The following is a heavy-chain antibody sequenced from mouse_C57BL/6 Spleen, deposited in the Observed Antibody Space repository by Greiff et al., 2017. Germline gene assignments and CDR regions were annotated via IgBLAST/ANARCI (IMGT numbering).Heavy chain of an antibody. CDR1: GYTFTSYW. J-gene: IGHJ3*01. D-gene: IGHD1-1*01. Sequence: VPLQPPGAALVQPGASVQMSCQASGYTFTSYWITWVKQRPGHGLEWIGHISPGSGSTNYNEKFKSKATRTVDTSSSKAYMQLSSLTSEDSAVYYWASGEGYYYGFAWFAYWGQGTLVTVSA. CDR2: ISPGSGST. V-gene: IGHV1-55*01. CDR3: ASGEGYYYGFAWFAY.